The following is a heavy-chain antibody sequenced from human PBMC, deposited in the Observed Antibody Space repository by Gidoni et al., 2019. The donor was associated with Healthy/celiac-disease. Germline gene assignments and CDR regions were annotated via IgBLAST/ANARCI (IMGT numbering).Heavy chain of an antibody. D-gene: IGHD3-22*01. CDR3: AKGVYYYDSSGYFY. J-gene: IGHJ4*02. CDR2: ISGSGGST. V-gene: IGHV3-23*01. Sequence: EVQLLESGGGLVQPGGSVRLSCAASGFTFSSYAISWVRQAPGKGLEWVSAISGSGGSTYYADSVKGRFTISRDNSKNTLYLQMNSLRAEDTAVYYCAKGVYYYDSSGYFYWGQGTLVTVSS. CDR1: GFTFSSYA.